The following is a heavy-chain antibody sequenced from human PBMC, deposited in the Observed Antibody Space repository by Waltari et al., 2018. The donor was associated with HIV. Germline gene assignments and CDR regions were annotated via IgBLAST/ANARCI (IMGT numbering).Heavy chain of an antibody. CDR2: IYYSGST. Sequence: QVQLQESGPGLVKPSETLSLTCTVPGGSISSYYWSWIRQPPGKGLEWIGYIYYSGSTNHTPALKSRVTITVDASKNQCALKLSSVTAADTAGYYCARHDYYDSSTPIDYWGQGTLVTVSS. V-gene: IGHV4-59*08. CDR1: GGSISSYY. D-gene: IGHD3-22*01. J-gene: IGHJ4*02. CDR3: ARHDYYDSSTPIDY.